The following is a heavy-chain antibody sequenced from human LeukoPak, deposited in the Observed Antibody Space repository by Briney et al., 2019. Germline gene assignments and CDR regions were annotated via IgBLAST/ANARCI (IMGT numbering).Heavy chain of an antibody. V-gene: IGHV1-2*02. D-gene: IGHD3-10*01. CDR3: ARASGHIYYYYYMDV. J-gene: IGHJ6*03. CDR1: GYTFTGYY. Sequence: ASVKVSCKASGYTFTGYYMHWVRQAPGQGLEWMGWINPNSGGTNYAQKFQGRATMTRDTSISTAYMELSRLRSDDTAVYYCARASGHIYYYYYMDVWGKGTTVTVSS. CDR2: INPNSGGT.